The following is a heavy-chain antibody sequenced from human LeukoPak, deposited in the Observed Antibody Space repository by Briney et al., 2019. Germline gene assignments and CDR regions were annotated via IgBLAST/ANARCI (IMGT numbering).Heavy chain of an antibody. CDR3: ARLVWGSLTGYYFDY. CDR1: GYSISSGYY. V-gene: IGHV4-38-2*01. D-gene: IGHD3-16*01. CDR2: IYHSGCT. J-gene: IGHJ4*02. Sequence: PSETLSLTCAVSGYSISSGYYWGWIRQPPGKGLEWIGNIYHSGCTYYNPSLKSRVTISVDTSKNQFSLKLSSVTAADTAVYYCARLVWGSLTGYYFDYWGQGTLVTVSS.